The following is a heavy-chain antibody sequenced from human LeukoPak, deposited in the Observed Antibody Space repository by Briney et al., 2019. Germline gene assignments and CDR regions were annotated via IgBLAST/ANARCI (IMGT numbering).Heavy chain of an antibody. J-gene: IGHJ6*02. V-gene: IGHV3-13*04. CDR1: GFTFSSYD. Sequence: GGPLRLSCAASGFTFSSYDMHWVRQATGKGLEWVSAIGTAGDTYYPGSVKGRFTISRENAKNSLYLQMNSLRAGDTAVYYCARGDDYGYGMDVWGQGTTVTVSS. CDR3: ARGDDYGYGMDV. CDR2: IGTAGDT.